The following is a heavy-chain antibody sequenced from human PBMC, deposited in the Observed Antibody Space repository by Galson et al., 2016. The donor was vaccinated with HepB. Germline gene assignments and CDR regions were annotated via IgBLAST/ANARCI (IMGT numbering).Heavy chain of an antibody. CDR2: IDWDDDK. V-gene: IGHV2-70*13. D-gene: IGHD6-13*01. CDR3: ARSHSRDSSSRVDY. J-gene: IGHJ4*02. CDR1: GFSLSTSGIC. Sequence: PALVKPTQTLTLTCTVSGFSLSTSGICVTWIRQPPGKALEWLALIDWDDDKYYSTYLKTRLNISKDTSKNQVVLTMTNMDPVDTATYYFARSHSRDSSSRVDYWGQGTPVTVSS.